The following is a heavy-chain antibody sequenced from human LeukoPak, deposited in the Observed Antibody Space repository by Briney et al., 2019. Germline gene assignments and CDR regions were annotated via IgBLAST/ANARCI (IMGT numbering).Heavy chain of an antibody. V-gene: IGHV4-61*02. CDR1: GGSISSGSYY. CDR3: ARGRDGYGDKYYFDY. J-gene: IGHJ4*02. CDR2: IYTSGST. Sequence: SSETLSLTCTVSGGSISSGSYYWSWIRQPAGKGLEWIGRIYTSGSTNYNPSLKSRVTISVDTSKNQFSLKLSSVTAADTAVYYCARGRDGYGDKYYFDYWGQGTLVTVSS. D-gene: IGHD5-24*01.